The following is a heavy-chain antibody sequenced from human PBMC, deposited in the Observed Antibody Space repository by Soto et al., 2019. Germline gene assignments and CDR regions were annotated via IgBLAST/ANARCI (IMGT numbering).Heavy chain of an antibody. Sequence: QLQLQESGPGLVKPSETLSLTCTVSGGSISSSSYYWGWIRQPPGKGLEWIGSIYYSGSTYYNPSLXGXVXIXXDTSKNQFSLKLSSVTAADTAVYYCATVWFGASQRWGQGTLVTVSS. D-gene: IGHD3-10*01. CDR3: ATVWFGASQR. V-gene: IGHV4-39*01. J-gene: IGHJ1*01. CDR2: IYYSGST. CDR1: GGSISSSSYY.